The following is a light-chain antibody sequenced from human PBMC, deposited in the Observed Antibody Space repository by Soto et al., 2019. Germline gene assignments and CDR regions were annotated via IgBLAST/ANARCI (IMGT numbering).Light chain of an antibody. CDR3: FSYAGSPTSYV. CDR1: RSDVGTYNL. J-gene: IGLJ1*01. Sequence: QSFLTQPASVSGSPGRSITFSCTVARSDVGTYNLVSWYQQHPNKTPKFIIYEATKRPSGVSARFSGSQSGNTASLTISGLQADDEADYYCFSYAGSPTSYVFGTGTKVTVL. CDR2: EAT. V-gene: IGLV2-23*01.